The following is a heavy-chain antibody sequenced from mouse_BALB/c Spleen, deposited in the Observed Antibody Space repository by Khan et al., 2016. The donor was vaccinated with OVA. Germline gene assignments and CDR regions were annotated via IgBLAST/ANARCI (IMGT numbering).Heavy chain of an antibody. CDR3: ARRNYFGYTFAY. Sequence: QVQLQQSGAELARPGASVKLSCKASGYTFTDYYINWVKQRTGQGLEWIGEISPGSGDPYYNEKFKGKATLTAAKSSTTAYMQLSSLTSEASAVYFGARRNYFGYTFAYWGQGTLVTVSA. V-gene: IGHV1-77*01. J-gene: IGHJ3*01. CDR2: ISPGSGDP. D-gene: IGHD1-2*01. CDR1: GYTFTDYY.